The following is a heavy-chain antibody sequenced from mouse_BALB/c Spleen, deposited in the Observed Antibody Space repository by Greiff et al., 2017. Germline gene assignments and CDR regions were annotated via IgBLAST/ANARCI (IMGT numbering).Heavy chain of an antibody. CDR3: ARVGNGGLAY. V-gene: IGHV5-6-5*01. J-gene: IGHJ3*01. D-gene: IGHD2-1*01. CDR1: GFTFSSYA. Sequence: EVKLMESGGGLVKPGGSLKLSCAASGFTFSSYAMSWVRQTPEKRLEWVASISSGGSTYYPDSVKGRFTISRDNARNILYLQMSSLRSEDTAMYCCARVGNGGLAYWGQGTLVTVSA. CDR2: ISSGGST.